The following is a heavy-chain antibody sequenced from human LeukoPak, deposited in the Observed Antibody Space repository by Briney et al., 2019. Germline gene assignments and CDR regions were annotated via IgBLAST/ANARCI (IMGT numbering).Heavy chain of an antibody. Sequence: GGSLRLSCAASGFTFSSYAMSWVRQAPGKGLVWVSRINSDGSSTSYADSVKGRFTISRDNAKNTLYLQMNSLRAEDTAVYYCAREGNWNDVYFDYWGQGTLVTVSS. J-gene: IGHJ4*02. CDR3: AREGNWNDVYFDY. CDR2: INSDGSST. CDR1: GFTFSSYA. D-gene: IGHD1-1*01. V-gene: IGHV3-74*01.